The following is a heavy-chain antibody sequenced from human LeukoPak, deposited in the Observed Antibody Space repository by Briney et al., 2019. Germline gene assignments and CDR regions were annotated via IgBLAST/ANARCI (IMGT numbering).Heavy chain of an antibody. CDR3: AKPGRRTSIGPFDY. D-gene: IGHD2-2*01. V-gene: IGHV3-23*01. CDR2: ISGSGGST. J-gene: IGHJ4*02. Sequence: GGSLRLSCAASGFTFSSYAMSWVRQAPGKGLEWVSAISGSGGSTYYADSVKGRFTISRDNSKNTLYLQMNSLRAEDAAVYYCAKPGRRTSIGPFDYWGQGTLVTVSS. CDR1: GFTFSSYA.